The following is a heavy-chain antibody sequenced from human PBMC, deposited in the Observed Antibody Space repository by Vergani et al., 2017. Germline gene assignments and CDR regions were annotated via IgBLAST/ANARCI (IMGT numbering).Heavy chain of an antibody. V-gene: IGHV3-43D*03. Sequence: EVQLVESGGVVVQPGGSLRLSCAASGFTFDDYAMHWVRQAPGKGLEWVSLISWDGGSTYYADSVKGRFTISRDNSKNSLYLQMNSLRAEDTAVYYCARYGSGLHLMDPFDYWGQGTLVTVSS. J-gene: IGHJ4*02. CDR1: GFTFDDYA. CDR2: ISWDGGST. D-gene: IGHD3-10*01. CDR3: ARYGSGLHLMDPFDY.